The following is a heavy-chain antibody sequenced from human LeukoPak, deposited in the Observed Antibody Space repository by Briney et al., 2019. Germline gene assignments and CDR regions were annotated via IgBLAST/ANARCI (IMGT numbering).Heavy chain of an antibody. CDR1: GYTFTSYH. Sequence: ASVKVSCKASGYTFTSYHMHWVRQAPGQGLEWMGIINPSGGSTSYAQKFQGRVTMTRDMSTSTVYMELSSLRSEDTAVYYCARDPGIAAAGTNNINYYYYYMDVWGKGTTVTVSS. CDR3: ARDPGIAAAGTNNINYYYYYMDV. D-gene: IGHD6-13*01. CDR2: INPSGGST. J-gene: IGHJ6*03. V-gene: IGHV1-46*01.